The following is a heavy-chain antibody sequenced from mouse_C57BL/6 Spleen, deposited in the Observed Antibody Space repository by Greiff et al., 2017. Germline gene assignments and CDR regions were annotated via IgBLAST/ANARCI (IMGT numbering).Heavy chain of an antibody. J-gene: IGHJ2*01. V-gene: IGHV1-55*01. Sequence: QVQLQQPGAELVKPGASVKLSCKASGYTFTSYWITWVKQRPGQGLEWIGDIYPGSGSTNYNEKSKSKATLTVDTSSSTAYMQLSSLTSEDSAVYYCARGGYYYGSSYVGFDYWGQGTTLTVSS. CDR2: IYPGSGST. D-gene: IGHD1-1*01. CDR3: ARGGYYYGSSYVGFDY. CDR1: GYTFTSYW.